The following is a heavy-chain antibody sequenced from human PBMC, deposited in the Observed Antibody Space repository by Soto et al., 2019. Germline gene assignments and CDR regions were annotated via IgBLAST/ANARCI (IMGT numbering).Heavy chain of an antibody. Sequence: KPSETLSLTCTVSGGSISSYYWSWIRQPPGKGLEWIGYIYYSGSTNYNPSLKSRVTISVDTSKNQFSLKLSSVTAADTAVYYCARTCRSGYPNPYYFDYWGQGTLVTVSS. D-gene: IGHD3-3*01. CDR1: GGSISSYY. V-gene: IGHV4-59*01. J-gene: IGHJ4*02. CDR3: ARTCRSGYPNPYYFDY. CDR2: IYYSGST.